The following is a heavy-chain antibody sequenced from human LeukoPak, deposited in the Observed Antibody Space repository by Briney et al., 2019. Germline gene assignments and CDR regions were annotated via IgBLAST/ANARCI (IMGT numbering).Heavy chain of an antibody. J-gene: IGHJ4*02. CDR1: GYTFTSYG. V-gene: IGHV1-8*03. CDR3: ARGGQQLLNHIDY. CDR2: MNPNSGNT. D-gene: IGHD6-13*01. Sequence: ASVKVSCKASGYTFTSYGISWVRQAPGQGLEWMGWMNPNSGNTGYAQKFQGRVTITRNTSISTAYMELSSLRSEDTAVYYCARGGQQLLNHIDYWGQGTLVTVSS.